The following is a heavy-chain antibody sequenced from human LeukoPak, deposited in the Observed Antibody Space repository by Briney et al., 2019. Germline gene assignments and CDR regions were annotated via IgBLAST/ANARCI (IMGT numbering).Heavy chain of an antibody. CDR1: GLTVTNAW. D-gene: IGHD5-12*01. CDR3: ARVGGYDDDY. CDR2: IYHSGST. J-gene: IGHJ4*02. Sequence: GSLRLSCAASGLTVTNAWMNWVRQAPGKGLEWIGEIYHSGSTNYNPSLKSRVTISVDKSKNQFSLKLSSVTAADTAVYYCARVGGYDDDYWGQGTLVTVSS. V-gene: IGHV4-4*02.